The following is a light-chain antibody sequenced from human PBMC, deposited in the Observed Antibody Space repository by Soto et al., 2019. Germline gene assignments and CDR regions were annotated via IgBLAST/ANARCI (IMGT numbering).Light chain of an antibody. CDR3: CSYVGATTYV. CDR2: EGI. CDR1: SNTIGGYNV. Sequence: QSVLTQPASVSGSPGQSITISCTGTSNTIGGYNVVSWYQQHPWTAPKVIIYEGIKRPSGVSNRFSGSISGSTASLTISGLQAEDEADYYCCSYVGATTYVFGTGTKVTVL. J-gene: IGLJ1*01. V-gene: IGLV2-23*01.